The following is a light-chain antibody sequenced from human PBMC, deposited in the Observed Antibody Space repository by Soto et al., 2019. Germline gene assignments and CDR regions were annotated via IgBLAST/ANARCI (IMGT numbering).Light chain of an antibody. CDR3: QRYGTSPPYT. J-gene: IGKJ2*01. CDR1: QNVWSNY. V-gene: IGKV3-20*01. CDR2: DAS. Sequence: EIVLTQSPATLSLSPGERATLSCMASQNVWSNYLAWYQQVPGQAPRLLIYDASTRATGVPDRFTGSGSGTDFTLTISRLEPEDFAVYYCQRYGTSPPYTFGPGTKLEI.